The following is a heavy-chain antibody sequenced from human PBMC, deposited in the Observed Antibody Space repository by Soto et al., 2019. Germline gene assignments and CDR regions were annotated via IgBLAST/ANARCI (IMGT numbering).Heavy chain of an antibody. J-gene: IGHJ5*02. D-gene: IGHD6-13*01. V-gene: IGHV3-30*18. CDR3: AKLPPHIAAA. Sequence: GGSLRLSCAASGFTFSSYGMHWVRQAPGKGLEWVAVISYDGSNKYYADSVKGRFTISRDNSKYTLYLQMNSLRAEDTAVYYCAKLPPHIAAAWGQGTLVTVSS. CDR2: ISYDGSNK. CDR1: GFTFSSYG.